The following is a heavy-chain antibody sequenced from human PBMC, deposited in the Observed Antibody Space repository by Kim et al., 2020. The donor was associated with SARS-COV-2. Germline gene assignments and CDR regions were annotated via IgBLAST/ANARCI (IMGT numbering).Heavy chain of an antibody. CDR3: ARGRVFHYYYYGMDV. CDR1: GGSFSGDY. Sequence: SETLSLTCAVYGGSFSGDYCSWIRQLPGKGLEWIGEINHSGSTNYNPSLKSRVTISVDTSKNQFSLKLSSVTAADTAVYYCARGRVFHYYYYGMDVWGQGTTVTVSS. CDR2: INHSGST. V-gene: IGHV4-34*01. J-gene: IGHJ6*02. D-gene: IGHD3-10*01.